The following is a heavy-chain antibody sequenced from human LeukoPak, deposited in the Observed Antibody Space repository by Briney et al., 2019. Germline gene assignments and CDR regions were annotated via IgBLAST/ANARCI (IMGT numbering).Heavy chain of an antibody. V-gene: IGHV3-21*01. J-gene: IGHJ4*02. Sequence: PGGSLRLSCAASRFTFSSYSMNWVRQAPGKGLECVSAITSSNSYITNADPAKDRFTTSRDDAKNSLYLLMNSLMAEDTAVYYCARAGFDYDFWSGYYAFDYWGQGTLVTVSS. CDR3: ARAGFDYDFWSGYYAFDY. CDR2: ITSSNSYI. CDR1: RFTFSSYS. D-gene: IGHD3-3*01.